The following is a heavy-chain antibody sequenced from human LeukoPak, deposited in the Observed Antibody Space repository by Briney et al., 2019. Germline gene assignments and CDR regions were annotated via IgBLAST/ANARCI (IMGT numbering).Heavy chain of an antibody. D-gene: IGHD4-23*01. Sequence: GESLKISCKGSGYSFTSYWIGWGRQMPGKGLDWMGSIYPGDSDTRYSPSFQAQVTISAAKSSSTPYLQWSSLKASDTAMYYCARHAYYGGNSGLDYWGQGPLVTVSS. CDR3: ARHAYYGGNSGLDY. CDR2: IYPGDSDT. J-gene: IGHJ4*02. CDR1: GYSFTSYW. V-gene: IGHV5-51*01.